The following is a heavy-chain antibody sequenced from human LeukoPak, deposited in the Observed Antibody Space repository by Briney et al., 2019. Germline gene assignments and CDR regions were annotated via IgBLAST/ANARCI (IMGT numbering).Heavy chain of an antibody. J-gene: IGHJ6*02. D-gene: IGHD2-15*01. CDR2: IIPILGIA. CDR1: GGTFSSYA. V-gene: IGHV1-69*04. CDR3: ARGILVGAYYYYGMDV. Sequence: SVKVSCKASGGTFSSYAISWVRQAPGQGLEWMGRIIPILGIANYAQKFQGRVTITADKSTSTDYMELSSLRSEDTAVYYCARGILVGAYYYYGMDVWGQGTTVTVSS.